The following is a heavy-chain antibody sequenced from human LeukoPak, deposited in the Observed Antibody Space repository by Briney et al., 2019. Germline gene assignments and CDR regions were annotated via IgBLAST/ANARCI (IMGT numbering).Heavy chain of an antibody. J-gene: IGHJ4*02. Sequence: GGSLRLSCAASGFTFSSYAIHWVRQAPGKGLEWVAVISYDGSNKYYADSVKGRFTTSRDNSKNTLYLQMNSLRAEDTAVCYCARVDGGTHYWGQGTLVTVSS. CDR1: GFTFSSYA. CDR3: ARVDGGTHY. CDR2: ISYDGSNK. V-gene: IGHV3-30*04. D-gene: IGHD4-23*01.